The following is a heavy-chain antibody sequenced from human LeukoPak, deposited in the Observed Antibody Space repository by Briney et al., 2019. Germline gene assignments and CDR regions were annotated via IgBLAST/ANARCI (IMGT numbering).Heavy chain of an antibody. J-gene: IGHJ4*02. D-gene: IGHD2-15*01. Sequence: SETLSLTCTVSGGSISSYYWSWIRQPPGKGLEWIGYIYYSGSTNYNPSLKSRVTISVDTSKNQFSLKLSSVTAADTAVYYCARGIPHLAIVVVVAATGKYFDYWGQGTLVTVSS. CDR1: GGSISSYY. CDR2: IYYSGST. V-gene: IGHV4-59*08. CDR3: ARGIPHLAIVVVVAATGKYFDY.